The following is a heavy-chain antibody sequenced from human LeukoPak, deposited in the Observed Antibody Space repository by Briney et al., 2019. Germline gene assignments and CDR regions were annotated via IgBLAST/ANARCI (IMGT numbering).Heavy chain of an antibody. Sequence: ASVKVSCKASGYSFTSHYMHWVRQAPGQGLEWMGWISAYNGNTNYAQKLQGRVTMTTDTSTSTAYMELRSLRSDDTAVYYCARRLILTGLDYWGKGTLVTVSS. V-gene: IGHV1-18*04. CDR2: ISAYNGNT. CDR3: ARRLILTGLDY. CDR1: GYSFTSHY. J-gene: IGHJ4*02. D-gene: IGHD3-9*01.